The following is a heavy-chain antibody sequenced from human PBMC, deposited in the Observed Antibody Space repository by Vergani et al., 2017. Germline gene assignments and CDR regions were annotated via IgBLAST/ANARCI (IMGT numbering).Heavy chain of an antibody. CDR3: GRGSDNYN. J-gene: IGHJ4*02. CDR2: IKNTGDST. V-gene: IGHV3-23*01. Sequence: EVQLLQSEGAVVQPGGFLRPSCVASGFTFSSHAMSWVRQGHGQGLEWVYSIKNTGDSTHYADSVKGRFTISRDNSKNTLYLQMNSLRVEDTAVYYCGRGSDNYNWGQGTLVTVSS. CDR1: GFTFSSHA. D-gene: IGHD5-24*01.